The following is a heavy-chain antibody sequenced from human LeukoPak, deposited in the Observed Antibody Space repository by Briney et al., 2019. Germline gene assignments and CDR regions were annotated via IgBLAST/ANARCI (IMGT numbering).Heavy chain of an antibody. V-gene: IGHV1-8*01. CDR2: MNPNSGNT. CDR1: GYTFTSYD. CDR3: ARVRTMVRGVIIPKTRCNWFDP. J-gene: IGHJ5*02. Sequence: ASVKVSCKASGYTFTSYDINWVRQATGQGLEWMGWMNPNSGNTGYAQKFQGRVTMTRNTSISTAYMELSSLRSEDTAVYYCARVRTMVRGVIIPKTRCNWFDPCGQGTLVTVSS. D-gene: IGHD3-10*01.